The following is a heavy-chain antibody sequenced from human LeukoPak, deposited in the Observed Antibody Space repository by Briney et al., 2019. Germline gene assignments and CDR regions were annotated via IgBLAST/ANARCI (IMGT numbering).Heavy chain of an antibody. Sequence: PGGSLRLSCAASGFTFRTYGMHWVRQAPGRGLGWVAVISYDGRNEYYADSVKGRFTISRDNSENTLYLQMNSLKPEDAAVYYCAKDPLPQSASYPGDYWGQGTLVTLSS. CDR1: GFTFRTYG. CDR3: AKDPLPQSASYPGDY. V-gene: IGHV3-30*18. D-gene: IGHD1-26*01. CDR2: ISYDGRNE. J-gene: IGHJ4*02.